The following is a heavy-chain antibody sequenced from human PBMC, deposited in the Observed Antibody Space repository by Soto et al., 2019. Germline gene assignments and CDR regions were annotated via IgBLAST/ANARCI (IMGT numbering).Heavy chain of an antibody. V-gene: IGHV3-23*01. D-gene: IGHD2-15*01. CDR2: IRDSDGST. Sequence: EVQLLESGGGLVQPGGSLTLSCAASGFTFSTYAMTWVRQAPGKGLEWVSTIRDSDGSTYYADSGKGRFTFSRDNSKNTVYLQMNSLRAEYTAVYDGAKEVEGGWYYIDYWGQGTLVTVSA. CDR1: GFTFSTYA. J-gene: IGHJ4*02. CDR3: AKEVEGGWYYIDY.